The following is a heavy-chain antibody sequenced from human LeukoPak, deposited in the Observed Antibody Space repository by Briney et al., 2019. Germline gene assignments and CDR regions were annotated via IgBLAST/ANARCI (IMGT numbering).Heavy chain of an antibody. D-gene: IGHD3-3*01. Sequence: PSETLSLTCVVSGGSISGYYWSWIRQPPGKGLEWIGSIYYSGSTDYNPSLKSRVIISVDTSKNQFSLSLISVTAADTAVYYCARDGVSALNLYSDLWGRGTLVTVSS. CDR1: GGSISGYY. CDR2: IYYSGST. J-gene: IGHJ2*01. CDR3: ARDGVSALNLYSDL. V-gene: IGHV4-59*01.